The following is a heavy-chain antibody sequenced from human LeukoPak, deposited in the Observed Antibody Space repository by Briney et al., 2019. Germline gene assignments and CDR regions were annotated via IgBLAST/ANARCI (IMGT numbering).Heavy chain of an antibody. V-gene: IGHV3-11*01. CDR2: ISGSGSTM. CDR1: GFTFSDYY. D-gene: IGHD3-10*01. J-gene: IGHJ4*02. Sequence: NPGGSLRLSCAASGFTFSDYYMSWIRQAPGKGLEWISYISGSGSTMYYADSVKGRFTISRANAQSSLYLQVTSLRAEDTAVYYCARDAHYGSDYWGQGTLVTVSS. CDR3: ARDAHYGSDY.